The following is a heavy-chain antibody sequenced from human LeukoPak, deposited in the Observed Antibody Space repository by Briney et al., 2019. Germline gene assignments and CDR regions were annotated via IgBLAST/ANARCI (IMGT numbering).Heavy chain of an antibody. CDR2: IIPILGIT. J-gene: IGHJ4*02. V-gene: IGHV1-69*04. CDR3: ARAVGYDSSGYPGY. Sequence: SVKVSCKASGGTFSSYAISWVRQAPGQGLEWMGRIIPILGITNYAQKFQGRVTITADKSTCTAYMELSSLRSEDTAVYYCARAVGYDSSGYPGYWGQGTLVTVSS. CDR1: GGTFSSYA. D-gene: IGHD3-22*01.